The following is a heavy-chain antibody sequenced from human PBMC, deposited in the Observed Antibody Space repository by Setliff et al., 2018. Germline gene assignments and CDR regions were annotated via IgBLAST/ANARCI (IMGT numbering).Heavy chain of an antibody. V-gene: IGHV3-74*01. J-gene: IGHJ4*02. CDR2: INNDGSVT. CDR3: VRDGAGAFDY. D-gene: IGHD1-26*01. CDR1: GFTPSHNW. Sequence: GESLKISCAASGFTPSHNWMNWVRQGPGKGLVWVSYINNDGSVTKYGDSVKGRFTISRDNAKNTLYLQMNSLRAEDTAVYYCVRDGAGAFDYWGQGALVTVSS.